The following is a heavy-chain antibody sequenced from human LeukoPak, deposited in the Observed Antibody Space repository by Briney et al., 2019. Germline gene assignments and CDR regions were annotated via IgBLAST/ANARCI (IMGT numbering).Heavy chain of an antibody. J-gene: IGHJ4*02. CDR1: GGSISSYY. D-gene: IGHD5-18*01. V-gene: IGHV4-59*08. Sequence: SETLSLTCTVSGGSISSYYWSWIRQPPGKGLEWIGYIYYSGSTNYNPSLKSRVTISVDTSKNQFSLKLSSVTAADTAVYYCARHEAAIVYFDYWGQGTLVTVSS. CDR3: ARHEAAIVYFDY. CDR2: IYYSGST.